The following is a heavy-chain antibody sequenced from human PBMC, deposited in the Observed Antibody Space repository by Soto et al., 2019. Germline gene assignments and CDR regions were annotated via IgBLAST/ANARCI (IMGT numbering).Heavy chain of an antibody. Sequence: SHTLSLTGAVSGDSVSSNTASWNWIRQSPSRGLEWLGRTYFRSKWYNDYAVSVKSRIIINPDTSNNQFSLQLNSVTPEDTAVYFCAKWDNRGRDNGYLLDPWAQGILDTGSS. J-gene: IGHJ5*02. D-gene: IGHD6-25*01. CDR1: GDSVSSNTAS. V-gene: IGHV6-1*01. CDR2: TYFRSKWYN. CDR3: AKWDNRGRDNGYLLDP.